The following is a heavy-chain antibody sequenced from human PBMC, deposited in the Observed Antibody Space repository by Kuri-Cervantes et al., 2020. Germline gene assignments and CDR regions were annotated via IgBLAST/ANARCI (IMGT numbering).Heavy chain of an antibody. V-gene: IGHV3-48*01. D-gene: IGHD2-15*01. CDR1: GFTFSSYS. Sequence: GGSLRLSCAASGFTFSSYSMNWVRQAPGKGLEWVSYISSSSRTIYYADSVKGRFTISRDNAKNSLYLQLNSLRAEDTAVYYCARVPGSLSPLYYMDVWGKGTTVTVSS. CDR3: ARVPGSLSPLYYMDV. J-gene: IGHJ6*03. CDR2: ISSSSRTI.